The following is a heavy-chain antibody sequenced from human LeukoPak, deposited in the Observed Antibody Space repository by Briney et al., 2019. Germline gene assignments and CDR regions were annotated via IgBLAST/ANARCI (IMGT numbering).Heavy chain of an antibody. CDR3: ARAVAGTGEDY. J-gene: IGHJ4*02. CDR2: IIPILGIA. Sequence: SVKVSCKASGGTFSSYAISWVRQAPGQGLEWMGRIIPILGIANYAQKFQGRVTMTTDTSTSTAYMELRSLRSDDTAVYYCARAVAGTGEDYWGQGTLVTVSS. CDR1: GGTFSSYA. V-gene: IGHV1-69*04. D-gene: IGHD6-19*01.